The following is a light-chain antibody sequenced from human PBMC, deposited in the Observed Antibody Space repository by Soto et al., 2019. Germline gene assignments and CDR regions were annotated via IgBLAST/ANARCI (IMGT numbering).Light chain of an antibody. Sequence: QSVLTQPPSVSGAPGQRVTISCTGSSSNIGAGYDVHWYQHLPGTAPKLLIYDNSNRPSGVPDRFSGSKSGTSASLAITGLQAEDEADYYCQSYDSSLSGVVFGGGTQLTVL. CDR1: SSNIGAGYD. V-gene: IGLV1-40*01. CDR2: DNS. J-gene: IGLJ2*01. CDR3: QSYDSSLSGVV.